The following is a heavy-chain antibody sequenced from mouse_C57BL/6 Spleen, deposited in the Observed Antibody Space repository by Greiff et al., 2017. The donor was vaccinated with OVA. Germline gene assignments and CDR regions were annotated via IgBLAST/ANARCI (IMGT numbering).Heavy chain of an antibody. V-gene: IGHV3-6*01. J-gene: IGHJ2*01. CDR2: ISYDGSN. CDR3: ARKKRDMEFDY. CDR1: GYSITSGYY. Sequence: EVKLQESGPGLVKPSQSLSLTCSVTGYSITSGYYWNWIRQFPGNKLEWMGYISYDGSNNYNPSLKNRISITRDTSKNQFFLKLNSVTTEDTATYYCARKKRDMEFDYWGQGTTLTGSS. D-gene: IGHD1-1*02.